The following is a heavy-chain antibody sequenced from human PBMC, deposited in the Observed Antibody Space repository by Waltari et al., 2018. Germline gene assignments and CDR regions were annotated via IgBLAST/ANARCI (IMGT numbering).Heavy chain of an antibody. CDR2: IYPGGSSA. J-gene: IGHJ4*02. CDR3: ARHKFNTKWSPFDY. V-gene: IGHV5-51*01. D-gene: IGHD2-15*01. Sequence: WIAGVRQMPGKGLEWMGIIYPGGSSATYSPAFEGQVSISADKSTTTAYLHWSSLKASDTAMYYCARHKFNTKWSPFDYWGQGALVTVSS. CDR1: W.